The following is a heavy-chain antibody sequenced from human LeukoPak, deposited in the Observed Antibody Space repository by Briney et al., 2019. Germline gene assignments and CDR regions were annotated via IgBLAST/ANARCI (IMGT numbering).Heavy chain of an antibody. J-gene: IGHJ4*02. Sequence: ASVKVSCKASGGTFSTYGISWVRQAPGQGLEWMGGIIPFFGTANCARKFQDRVTITADESTRTAYMELSSLRSEDTAIYYCATDSYVSGSYYRLFYWGQGTLVTVSS. V-gene: IGHV1-69*13. D-gene: IGHD3-10*01. CDR2: IIPFFGTA. CDR1: GGTFSTYG. CDR3: ATDSYVSGSYYRLFY.